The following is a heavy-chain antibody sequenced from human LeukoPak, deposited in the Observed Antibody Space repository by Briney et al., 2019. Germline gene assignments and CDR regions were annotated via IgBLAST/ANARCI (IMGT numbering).Heavy chain of an antibody. J-gene: IGHJ4*02. V-gene: IGHV4-39*01. CDR3: ARAPIYDFWSGYLYYFDY. D-gene: IGHD3-3*01. CDR2: IYYSGST. CDR1: GGSFSGYY. Sequence: PSETLSLTCAVYGGSFSGYYWGWIRQPPGKGLEWIGSIYYSGSTYSNPSLKSRVTISVDTSKNQFSLKLSSVTAADTAVYYCARAPIYDFWSGYLYYFDYWGQGTLVTVSS.